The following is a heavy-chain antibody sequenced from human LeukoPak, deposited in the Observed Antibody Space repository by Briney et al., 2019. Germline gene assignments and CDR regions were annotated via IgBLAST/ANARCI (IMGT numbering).Heavy chain of an antibody. V-gene: IGHV4-61*02. D-gene: IGHD1-7*01. CDR1: GDFISSGNYY. CDR2: IHTSGST. J-gene: IGHJ4*02. CDR3: ARNGGGKWNFIGD. Sequence: SQTLSLTCTVSGDFISSGNYYWNWIWQPAGKGLEWIGRIHTSGSTNYNPPLKSRVTISVDTSKNQFSLKLSSVTAADTAVYYCARNGGGKWNFIGDWGQGTLVIVSS.